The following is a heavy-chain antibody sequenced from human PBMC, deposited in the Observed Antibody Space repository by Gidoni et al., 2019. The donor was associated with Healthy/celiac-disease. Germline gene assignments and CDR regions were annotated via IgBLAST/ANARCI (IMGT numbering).Heavy chain of an antibody. D-gene: IGHD3-22*01. Sequence: QVQLVQSGAEVTKPGSSVKFSCKASGGTFSSYAISWVRQAPGQGLEWMGGIIPIFGTANYAQKFQGRVTITADESTSTAYMELSSLRSEDTAVYYCARAQYYYDSSGYYPFDYWGQGTLVTVSS. J-gene: IGHJ4*02. CDR1: GGTFSSYA. V-gene: IGHV1-69*01. CDR3: ARAQYYYDSSGYYPFDY. CDR2: IIPIFGTA.